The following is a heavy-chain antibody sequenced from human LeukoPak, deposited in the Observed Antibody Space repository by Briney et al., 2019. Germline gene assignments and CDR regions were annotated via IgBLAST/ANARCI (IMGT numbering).Heavy chain of an antibody. CDR1: GYTFTGYY. J-gene: IGHJ4*02. CDR3: ARDSYDISTGYPPAPFDY. CDR2: INPNSGGT. Sequence: GASVKVSCKASGYTFTGYYMYWVRQAPGQGLEWMGWINPNSGGTNYAQKFQGRVTMTRDTSINTAYMELSRLRSDDTAVYCCARDSYDISTGYPPAPFDYWGQGTLVTVSS. V-gene: IGHV1-2*02. D-gene: IGHD3-9*01.